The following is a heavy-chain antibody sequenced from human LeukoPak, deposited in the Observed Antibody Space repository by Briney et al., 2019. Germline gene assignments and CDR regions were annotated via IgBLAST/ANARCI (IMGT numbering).Heavy chain of an antibody. D-gene: IGHD6-19*01. V-gene: IGHV3-21*01. Sequence: GGSLRLSCAASGFTFSSYSMNWVRQAPGKGLEWVSSISSSSSYIYHADSVKGRFTISRDNAKNSLYLQMNSLRAEDTAVYYCARDGGISGWKPFDYWGQGTLVTVSS. J-gene: IGHJ4*02. CDR1: GFTFSSYS. CDR2: ISSSSSYI. CDR3: ARDGGISGWKPFDY.